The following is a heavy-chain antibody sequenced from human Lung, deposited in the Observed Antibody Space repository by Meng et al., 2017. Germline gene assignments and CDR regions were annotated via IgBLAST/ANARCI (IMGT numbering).Heavy chain of an antibody. J-gene: IGHJ4*02. D-gene: IGHD5-24*01. CDR1: GGSISDYY. CDR2: INHRDSS. Sequence: GELEHGGARLLEPSETRSLVCSVSGGSISDYYGCLSRQPPKEGLELSGMINHRDSSNYTPPHGRLATLSVSTTKNNPPLKLTFTTAADAAVYYSASGPATNAHDFDYWGQGTLVTVSS. CDR3: ASGPATNAHDFDY. V-gene: IGHV4-34*01.